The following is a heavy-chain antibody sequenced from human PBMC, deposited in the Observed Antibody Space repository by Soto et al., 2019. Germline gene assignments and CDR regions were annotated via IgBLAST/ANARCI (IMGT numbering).Heavy chain of an antibody. CDR3: AKDRSYYDSSGPMGFYFDY. Sequence: QVQLVESGGGVVQPGRSLRLSCAASGFTFSSYGMHWVRQAPGKGLEWVAVISYDGSNKYYADSVKGRFTISRDNSKNTLYLQMHSLRAEDTAVYYCAKDRSYYDSSGPMGFYFDYWGQGTPVTVSS. J-gene: IGHJ4*02. CDR1: GFTFSSYG. V-gene: IGHV3-30*18. CDR2: ISYDGSNK. D-gene: IGHD3-22*01.